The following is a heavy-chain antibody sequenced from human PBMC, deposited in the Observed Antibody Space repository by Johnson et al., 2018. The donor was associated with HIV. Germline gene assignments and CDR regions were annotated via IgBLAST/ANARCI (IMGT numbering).Heavy chain of an antibody. CDR2: ISWTSGSI. J-gene: IGHJ3*02. CDR3: AKEIATMIGVVRGAFDI. D-gene: IGHD3-22*01. CDR1: GFTFDDYA. Sequence: VQLVESGGGVVQPGRSLRLSCAASGFTFDDYAMHWVRQAPGKGLEWVSGISWTSGSIGYADSVKGRFTISRDNAKNSLYLQMNSLRAEDTALYYCAKEIATMIGVVRGAFDIWGQGTMVTVSS. V-gene: IGHV3-9*01.